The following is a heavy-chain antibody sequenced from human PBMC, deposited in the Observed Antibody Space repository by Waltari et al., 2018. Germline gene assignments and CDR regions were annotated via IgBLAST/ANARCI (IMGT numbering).Heavy chain of an antibody. CDR3: ARARVYDFITAY. Sequence: QVQLVQSGAAVKKPGASVKVFCKASEYTFTNYVMHWLRQAPAQRLEWMGWINADNGSTKYSQKFQGRVTITRDPSATTVYLWLSSLLSEDTALYYCARARVYDFITAYWRQGTLVTVSS. V-gene: IGHV1-3*01. CDR1: EYTFTNYV. J-gene: IGHJ4*02. CDR2: INADNGST. D-gene: IGHD1-20*01.